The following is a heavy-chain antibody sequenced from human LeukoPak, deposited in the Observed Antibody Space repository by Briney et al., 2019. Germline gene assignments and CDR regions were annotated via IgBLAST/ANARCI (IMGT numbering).Heavy chain of an antibody. Sequence: GGSLRLSCAASGFTFSRFWMSWVRQAPGKGLEWVANIKQDGSEKYYVDSVKGRFTISRDNAKNSLHLQMNSLRAEDTAMYYCASASPAGDYWGQGTLVTVSS. J-gene: IGHJ4*02. CDR3: ASASPAGDY. D-gene: IGHD2-2*01. V-gene: IGHV3-7*01. CDR2: IKQDGSEK. CDR1: GFTFSRFW.